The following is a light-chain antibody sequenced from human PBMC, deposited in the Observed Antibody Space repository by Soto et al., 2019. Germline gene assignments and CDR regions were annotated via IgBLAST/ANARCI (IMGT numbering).Light chain of an antibody. J-gene: IGKJ4*02. CDR2: GAS. CDR3: QQYGTSQLT. Sequence: IVLTQSPGTLSLSPGERATLSCRACQSVTSRYIAWYQQKPGQAPRLLVYGASTRATRIPVRFSGSGSGTAFTHTISRLEPDDFALYYCQQYGTSQLTFGGGPKVEI. CDR1: QSVTSRY. V-gene: IGKV3-20*01.